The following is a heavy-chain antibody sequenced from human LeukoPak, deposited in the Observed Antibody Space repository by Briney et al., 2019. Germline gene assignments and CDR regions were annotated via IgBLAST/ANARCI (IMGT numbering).Heavy chain of an antibody. CDR1: GGSISSGTYY. CDR3: ATRGLKGTAYQDAFDI. CDR2: IYTSGST. Sequence: PSETLSLTCTVSGGSISSGTYYWSWIRQPAGQGLEWIGRIYTSGSTNYNPSLKSRVTISLDTSKNQFSLKLSSVTAADTAVYYCATRGLKGTAYQDAFDIWGQGTMVTVSS. V-gene: IGHV4-61*02. J-gene: IGHJ3*02. D-gene: IGHD2-21*02.